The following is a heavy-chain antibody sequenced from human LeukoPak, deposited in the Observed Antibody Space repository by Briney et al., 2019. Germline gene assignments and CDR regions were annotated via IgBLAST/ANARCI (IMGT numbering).Heavy chain of an antibody. CDR2: ISGSGGST. Sequence: QPGGSLRLSCAASGFTFSSYAMSWVRQAPGKGLEWVSAISGSGGSTYYADSVKGRFTISRDNSKNTLYLQMNSLRAEDTAVYYCAKGDYCSSTSRPYYYYMDVWGKGTTVTVSS. J-gene: IGHJ6*03. CDR3: AKGDYCSSTSRPYYYYMDV. V-gene: IGHV3-23*01. D-gene: IGHD2-2*01. CDR1: GFTFSSYA.